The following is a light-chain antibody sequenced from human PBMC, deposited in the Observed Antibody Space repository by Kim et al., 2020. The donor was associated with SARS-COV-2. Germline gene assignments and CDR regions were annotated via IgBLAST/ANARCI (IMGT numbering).Light chain of an antibody. V-gene: IGLV4-69*01. CDR1: RGNSEFA. CDR3: QTWGPGIRV. CDR2: VNSDGSH. Sequence: ASRKHTCTLDRGNSEFAVAWQQERAKKGPRYLVQVNSDGSHNKGDGIPDRFSGSASGAERYLTISSLQSEDEADYYCQTWGPGIRVFGGGTQLTVL. J-gene: IGLJ3*02.